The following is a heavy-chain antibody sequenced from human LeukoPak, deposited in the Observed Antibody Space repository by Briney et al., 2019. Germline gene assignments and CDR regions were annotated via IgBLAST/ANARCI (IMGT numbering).Heavy chain of an antibody. CDR1: GYTFTSYG. J-gene: IGHJ4*02. CDR3: ARAFSPTYYYDSSGYYLDY. Sequence: ASVKVSCKASGYTFTSYGISWVRQAPGQGLEWRGWISAYNGNTNYAQKLQGRVTMTTDTSTSTAYMELRSLRSDDTAVYYCARAFSPTYYYDSSGYYLDYWGQGTLVTVSS. CDR2: ISAYNGNT. V-gene: IGHV1-18*01. D-gene: IGHD3-22*01.